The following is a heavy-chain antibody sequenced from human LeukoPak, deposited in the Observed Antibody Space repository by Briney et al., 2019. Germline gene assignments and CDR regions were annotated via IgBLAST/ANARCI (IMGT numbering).Heavy chain of an antibody. CDR1: GYSFTSFW. J-gene: IGHJ6*03. CDR2: IYPGDSDT. D-gene: IGHD3-10*01. V-gene: IGHV5-51*01. CDR3: ARQLVGSSPDYYMDV. Sequence: GEPLQISCKGSGYSFTSFWTGWVRQMRGQGLEWMGIIYPGDSDTRYSPSFQGQVTISADKSISTAYLQWSSLKASDTAMYYCARQLVGSSPDYYMDVWGKGTTVTVSS.